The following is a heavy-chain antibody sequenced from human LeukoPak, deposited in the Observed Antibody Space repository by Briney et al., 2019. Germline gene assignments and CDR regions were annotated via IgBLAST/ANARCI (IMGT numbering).Heavy chain of an antibody. CDR3: ATLHPGKGNWFDP. CDR2: MNPNSGNT. CDR1: GYTFTSYD. J-gene: IGHJ5*02. V-gene: IGHV1-8*01. Sequence: ASVKVSRKASGYTFTSYDINWVRQATGQGLEWMGWMNPNSGNTGYAQKFQGRVTMTRNTSISTAYMELSSLRSEDTAVYYCATLHPGKGNWFDPWGQGTLVTVSS.